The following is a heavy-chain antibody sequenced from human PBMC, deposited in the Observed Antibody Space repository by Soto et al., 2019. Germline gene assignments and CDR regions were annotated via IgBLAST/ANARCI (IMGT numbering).Heavy chain of an antibody. D-gene: IGHD3-22*01. CDR3: ARGPSRYDSSGYFGFAY. V-gene: IGHV3-33*01. CDR1: GFTFRSYG. J-gene: IGHJ4*02. CDR2: IWYDGSNK. Sequence: GGSLRLSCAASGFTFRSYGMHWVRQAPGKGLEWVAVIWYDGSNKYYADSVKGRFTISRDNSKNTLYLQMNSLRAEDTAVYYCARGPSRYDSSGYFGFAYWVQGTLVTVSS.